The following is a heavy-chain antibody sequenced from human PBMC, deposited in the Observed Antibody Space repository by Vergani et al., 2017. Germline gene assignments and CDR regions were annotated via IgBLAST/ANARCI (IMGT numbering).Heavy chain of an antibody. J-gene: IGHJ4*02. CDR2: LTGGGVST. V-gene: IGHV3-23*01. CDR1: GFTFSTYA. D-gene: IGHD1-26*01. Sequence: EVQLLESGGSLKQPGGSVRLSCAASGFTFSTYAMHWVRQAPGKGLEWVSALTGGGVSTYYADSFKGRFIISRDNSRDTLYLQMNSLRPDDTATYYCVKDAGSYENFFDSWGQGTLVTVSS. CDR3: VKDAGSYENFFDS.